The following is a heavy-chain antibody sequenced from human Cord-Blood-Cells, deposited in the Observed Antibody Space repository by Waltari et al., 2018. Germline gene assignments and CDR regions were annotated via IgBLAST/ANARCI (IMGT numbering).Heavy chain of an antibody. V-gene: IGHV4-34*01. J-gene: IGHJ4*02. CDR3: ASRYGSGSYYKFDY. CDR1: GGSFSGYY. Sequence: QVQLQQWGAGLLKPSETLSLTCAVYGGSFSGYYWRWIRQPPGKGREWLGKINHSGSTNYNPSLKSRVTISVDTSKNQFSLKLSSVTAADTAVYYCASRYGSGSYYKFDYWGQGTLVTVSS. CDR2: INHSGST. D-gene: IGHD3-10*01.